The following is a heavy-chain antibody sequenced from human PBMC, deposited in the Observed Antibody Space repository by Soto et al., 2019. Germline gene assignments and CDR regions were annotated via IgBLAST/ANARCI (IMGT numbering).Heavy chain of an antibody. D-gene: IGHD2-15*01. CDR1: GFTFSGYA. CDR2: IGTSGSNS. V-gene: IGHV3-23*01. CDR3: AKRAVVGAARYFDY. J-gene: IGHJ4*02. Sequence: GGSLRLSCAASGFTFSGYAMSWVRQAPGKGLEWVSTIGTSGSNSYYPDSVKGRFTISRDNSKDTLFLQMNSLRGEDTAVYYCAKRAVVGAARYFDYWGLGSLVTVSS.